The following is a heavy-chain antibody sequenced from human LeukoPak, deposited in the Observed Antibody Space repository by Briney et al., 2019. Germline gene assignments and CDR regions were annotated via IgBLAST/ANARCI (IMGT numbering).Heavy chain of an antibody. Sequence: SETLSLTCTVSGGSFSSSDYYWGWIHQPPGKGLEWIGSIYYSGTTYYNPSLKSRVTISVDTSKKQFSLKLRSVTAADTAVYYCARHEWGITNAFDIWGQGTMVTVSS. J-gene: IGHJ3*02. CDR2: IYYSGTT. CDR3: ARHEWGITNAFDI. CDR1: GGSFSSSDYY. D-gene: IGHD1-14*01. V-gene: IGHV4-39*01.